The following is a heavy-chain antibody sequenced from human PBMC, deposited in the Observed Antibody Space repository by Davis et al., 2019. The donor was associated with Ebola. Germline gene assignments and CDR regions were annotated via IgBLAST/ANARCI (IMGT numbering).Heavy chain of an antibody. CDR1: GYSFTSYW. CDR3: ARRGYCSSTSCSTGGMDV. J-gene: IGHJ6*02. Sequence: GESLKISCKGSGYSFTSYWIGWVRQMPGKGLEWMGIIYPGDSDTRYSPSFQGQVTISADKSISTAYLQWSSLKASDTAMYYCARRGYCSSTSCSTGGMDVWGQGTTVTVSS. CDR2: IYPGDSDT. V-gene: IGHV5-51*01. D-gene: IGHD2-2*01.